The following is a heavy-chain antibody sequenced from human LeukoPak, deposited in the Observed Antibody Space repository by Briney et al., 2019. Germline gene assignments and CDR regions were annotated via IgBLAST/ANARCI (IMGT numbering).Heavy chain of an antibody. CDR2: IYPGDSDT. Sequence: GESLKISCKGSGYSFTSYWIGWVRQMPGKGLEWMGIIYPGDSDTRYSPSFQGQVTISADKSISTAYLQWSSLKASDTAMYYCARPPISSSWYHNDAFDIWGQGTMVTVSS. CDR3: ARPPISSSWYHNDAFDI. V-gene: IGHV5-51*01. J-gene: IGHJ3*02. D-gene: IGHD6-13*01. CDR1: GYSFTSYW.